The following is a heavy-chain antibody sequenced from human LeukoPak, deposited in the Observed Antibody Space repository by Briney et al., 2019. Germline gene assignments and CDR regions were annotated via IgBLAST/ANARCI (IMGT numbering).Heavy chain of an antibody. V-gene: IGHV3-23*01. CDR1: GFTFSSYA. CDR2: ISGSGGST. Sequence: PGGSLRLSCAASGFTFSSYAMSWVRQAPGKGLEWVSAISGSGGSTYYADSVKGRFTISRDNSKNTLYLQMNSLRAEDTAVYYCAKGNSSSWYAPLGYWGQGTLVTVSS. J-gene: IGHJ4*02. D-gene: IGHD6-13*01. CDR3: AKGNSSSWYAPLGY.